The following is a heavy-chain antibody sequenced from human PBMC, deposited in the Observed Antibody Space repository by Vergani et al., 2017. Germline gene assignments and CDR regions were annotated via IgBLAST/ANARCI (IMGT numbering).Heavy chain of an antibody. D-gene: IGHD3-22*01. J-gene: IGHJ4*02. CDR2: INWNGGST. V-gene: IGHV3-20*04. CDR3: ARDLRKGVRRYYYDSSGYYD. CDR1: GFTFDDYG. Sequence: EVQLVESGGGVVRPGGSLRLSRAASGFTFDDYGMSWVRQAPGKGLEWVSGINWNGGSTGYADSVKGRFTISRDNAKNSLYLQMNSLRAEDTALYYCARDLRKGVRRYYYDSSGYYDWGQGTLVTVSS.